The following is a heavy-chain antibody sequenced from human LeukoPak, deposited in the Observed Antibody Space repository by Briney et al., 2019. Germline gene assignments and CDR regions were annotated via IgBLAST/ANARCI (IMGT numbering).Heavy chain of an antibody. CDR2: INSDGSST. V-gene: IGHV3-74*01. J-gene: IGHJ5*02. D-gene: IGHD3-10*01. Sequence: GGSLRLSCAASGFTLSSYWMHWVRQAPGKGLVWVSRINSDGSSTSYADSVKGRFTISRDNAKNTLYLQMNSLRAEDTAVYYCARVRITMVRGVPSRWFDPWGQGTLVTVSS. CDR3: ARVRITMVRGVPSRWFDP. CDR1: GFTLSSYW.